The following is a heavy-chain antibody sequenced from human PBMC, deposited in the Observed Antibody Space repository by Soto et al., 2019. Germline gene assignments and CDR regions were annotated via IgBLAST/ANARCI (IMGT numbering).Heavy chain of an antibody. D-gene: IGHD6-13*01. Sequence: QVQLVESGGGVVQPGRSLRLSCAASGFTFSSYGMHWVRQAPGKGLEWVAVISYVGSNKYYADSVKGRFTISRDNSKNTLYLQMNSLRAEDTAVYYCAKDREGIAGHYFDYWGQGTLVTVSS. J-gene: IGHJ4*02. CDR3: AKDREGIAGHYFDY. V-gene: IGHV3-30*18. CDR2: ISYVGSNK. CDR1: GFTFSSYG.